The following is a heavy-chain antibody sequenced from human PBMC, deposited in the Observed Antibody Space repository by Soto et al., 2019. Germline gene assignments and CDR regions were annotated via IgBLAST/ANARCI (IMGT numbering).Heavy chain of an antibody. J-gene: IGHJ5*02. Sequence: GASVKVSCKASGGTLSSYAISWVRPAPGQGLEWMGGIIPMFGTANYAQKFQGRVTITADKSTSTAYMELSSLRSEDRAVYYCARDSSRWYGWFDPWGQGTLVTVSS. D-gene: IGHD6-13*01. CDR3: ARDSSRWYGWFDP. CDR2: IIPMFGTA. CDR1: GGTLSSYA. V-gene: IGHV1-69*06.